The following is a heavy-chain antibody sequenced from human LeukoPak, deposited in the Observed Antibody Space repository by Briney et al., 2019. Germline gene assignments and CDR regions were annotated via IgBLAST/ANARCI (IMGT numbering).Heavy chain of an antibody. Sequence: SETLSLTCAVYGGSFSGYYWSWIRQPPGKGLEWIGEINHSGSTNYNPSLKSRVTISVDTSKNQFSLKLSSVTAADTAVYYCAARHCSSTSCYKQRLNNFDYWGQGTLVTVSS. CDR3: AARHCSSTSCYKQRLNNFDY. V-gene: IGHV4-34*01. CDR2: INHSGST. CDR1: GGSFSGYY. J-gene: IGHJ4*02. D-gene: IGHD2-2*02.